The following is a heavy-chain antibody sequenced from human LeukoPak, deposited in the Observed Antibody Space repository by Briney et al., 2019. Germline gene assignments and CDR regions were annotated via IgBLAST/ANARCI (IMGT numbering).Heavy chain of an antibody. CDR3: ARVFDSGSQAYFYYMDV. CDR2: IYYSGST. J-gene: IGHJ6*03. D-gene: IGHD3-10*01. Sequence: NSSETLSLTCTVSGGSISSYYWSWIRQPPGKGLEWIGYIYYSGSTNYNPSLKSRVTISVDTSKNQFSLKVSSVTAADTAVYYCARVFDSGSQAYFYYMDVWGKGTTVTIFS. CDR1: GGSISSYY. V-gene: IGHV4-59*01.